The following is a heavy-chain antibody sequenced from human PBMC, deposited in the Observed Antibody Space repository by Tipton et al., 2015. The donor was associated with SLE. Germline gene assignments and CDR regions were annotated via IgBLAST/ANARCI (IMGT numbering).Heavy chain of an antibody. Sequence: SLRLSCAASGFTLTTFAMSWVRQAPGKGLEWVSAMSGSGYTTYSADSVKGRFTISRDSSKNTLFLQMHSLRAEDTAMYYCGTTSSDYGMDVWGQGTTVTVSS. D-gene: IGHD3-22*01. CDR3: GTTSSDYGMDV. V-gene: IGHV3-23*01. CDR2: MSGSGYTT. CDR1: GFTLTTFA. J-gene: IGHJ6*02.